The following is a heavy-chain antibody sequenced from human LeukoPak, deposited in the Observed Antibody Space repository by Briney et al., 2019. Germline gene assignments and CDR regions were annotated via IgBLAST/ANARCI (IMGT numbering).Heavy chain of an antibody. V-gene: IGHV3-15*07. Sequence: GGSLRLSRATSGFTFGNAWMNWVRQAPGKGLEWVGRIRSNSDGGTIDYAAPVKGRFTLSRDDSKTTLYLQMNSLQTEDTAVYYCATDFYDSTWGQGTLVTVSS. CDR1: GFTFGNAW. CDR3: ATDFYDST. J-gene: IGHJ5*02. CDR2: IRSNSDGGTI. D-gene: IGHD3-22*01.